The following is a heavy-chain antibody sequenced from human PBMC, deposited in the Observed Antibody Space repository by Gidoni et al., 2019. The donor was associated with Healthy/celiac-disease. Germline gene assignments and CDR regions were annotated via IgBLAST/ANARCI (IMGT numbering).Heavy chain of an antibody. V-gene: IGHV1-69*01. J-gene: IGHJ6*02. CDR1: GGTFSSYA. D-gene: IGHD3-22*01. Sequence: QVQLVQSGAEVKKPGSSVKVSCKASGGTFSSYAISWVRQAPGQGLEWMGGIIPIFGTANDAQKFQGRVTITADESTSTAYMELSSLRSEDTAVYYCARTITMILTPWNYYGMDVWGQGTTVTVSS. CDR3: ARTITMILTPWNYYGMDV. CDR2: IIPIFGTA.